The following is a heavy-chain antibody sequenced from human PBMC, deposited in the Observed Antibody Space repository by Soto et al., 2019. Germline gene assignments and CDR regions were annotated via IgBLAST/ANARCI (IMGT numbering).Heavy chain of an antibody. D-gene: IGHD5-18*01. CDR3: AREPNVDPDMDFDY. Sequence: GSLRLSCVGSGFTFSSFEMNWVRQAPGKGLEWVSYISGSGGRIHYADSVKGRFTISRDNAKNSLYLQMNSLRAEDTAFYYCAREPNVDPDMDFDYWGQGTLVTVSS. CDR2: ISGSGGRI. V-gene: IGHV3-48*03. CDR1: GFTFSSFE. J-gene: IGHJ4*02.